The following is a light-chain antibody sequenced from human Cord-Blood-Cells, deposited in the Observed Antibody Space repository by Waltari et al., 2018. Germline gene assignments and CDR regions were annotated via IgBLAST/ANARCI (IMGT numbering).Light chain of an antibody. CDR3: AAWDDSLSGRV. V-gene: IGLV1-47*01. Sequence: QSVLTQPPSASGTPGQRVTLSCSGSSSNIGSNYVYGYQQLPGTAPKLLIYRNNQRPSGVPDRFSGSKSGTSASLAISGLRSEDEADYYCAAWDDSLSGRVFGGGTKLTVL. J-gene: IGLJ3*02. CDR1: SSNIGSNY. CDR2: RNN.